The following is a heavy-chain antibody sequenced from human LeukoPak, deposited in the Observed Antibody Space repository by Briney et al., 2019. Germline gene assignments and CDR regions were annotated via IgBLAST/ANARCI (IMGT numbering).Heavy chain of an antibody. J-gene: IGHJ4*02. D-gene: IGHD3-10*01. CDR1: GGSFSGYY. CDR2: INHSGST. V-gene: IGHV4-34*01. CDR3: ARGRDSGYYGSGSYRLFDY. Sequence: PSETLSLTCAVYGGSFSGYYRSWIRQPPGKGLEWIGEINHSGSTNYNPSLKSRVTISVDTSKNQFSLKLSSVTAADTAVYYCARGRDSGYYGSGSYRLFDYWGQGTLVTVSS.